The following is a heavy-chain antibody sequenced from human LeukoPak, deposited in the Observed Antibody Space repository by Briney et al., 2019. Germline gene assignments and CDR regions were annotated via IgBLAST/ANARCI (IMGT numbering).Heavy chain of an antibody. V-gene: IGHV5-51*01. CDR2: IYPGDSDT. Sequence: GEPLKISCKGSGYSFTSYWIGWVRQMPGKGLEWMGIIYPGDSDTRYSPSFQGQVTISADKSISTAYLQWSSLKASDTAMYYCARLPYCSGGSCYPIDNWFGPWGQGTLVTVSS. D-gene: IGHD2-15*01. CDR1: GYSFTSYW. CDR3: ARLPYCSGGSCYPIDNWFGP. J-gene: IGHJ5*02.